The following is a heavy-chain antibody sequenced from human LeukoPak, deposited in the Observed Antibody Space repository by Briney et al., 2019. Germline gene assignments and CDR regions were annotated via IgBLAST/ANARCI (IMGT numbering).Heavy chain of an antibody. CDR1: GYTFTSYD. Sequence: GASVRVSCKASGYTFTSYDINWVRQATGQGLEWMGWMNPNSGNTGYAQKFQGRVTMTRNTSISTAYMELSSLRSEDTAVYYCARAGYSYGSSGMDVWGQGTTVTVSS. V-gene: IGHV1-8*01. CDR3: ARAGYSYGSSGMDV. J-gene: IGHJ6*02. CDR2: MNPNSGNT. D-gene: IGHD5-18*01.